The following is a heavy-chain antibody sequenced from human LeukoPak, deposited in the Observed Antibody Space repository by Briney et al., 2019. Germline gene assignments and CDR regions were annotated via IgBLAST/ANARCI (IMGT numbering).Heavy chain of an antibody. CDR2: IWYDGNNK. Sequence: GGSLRLSCAASGFTFSSNDMHWVRQAPGKGLEWVAVIWYDGNNKYYADSVKGRFTISRDNSKNTLFLQVNSLRAEDTAVYYCATDAGHWFDPWGQGTLVTVSP. CDR1: GFTFSSND. V-gene: IGHV3-33*01. CDR3: ATDAGHWFDP. J-gene: IGHJ5*02.